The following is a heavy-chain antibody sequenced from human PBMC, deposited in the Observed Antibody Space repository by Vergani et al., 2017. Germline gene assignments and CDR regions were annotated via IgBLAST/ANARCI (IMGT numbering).Heavy chain of an antibody. Sequence: QVQLQESGPGLVTPSATLSLTCTVSGGSISSYYWSWIRQPPGKGLEWIGYIFYSGTTYDNPSLRSRLTISVDTSQNQFSLELRSVTAADTAVYYCARVDTQVPATSHFYYMDVWGKGTTVVVSS. D-gene: IGHD6-25*01. J-gene: IGHJ6*03. CDR1: GGSISSYY. CDR2: IFYSGTT. V-gene: IGHV4-59*06. CDR3: ARVDTQVPATSHFYYMDV.